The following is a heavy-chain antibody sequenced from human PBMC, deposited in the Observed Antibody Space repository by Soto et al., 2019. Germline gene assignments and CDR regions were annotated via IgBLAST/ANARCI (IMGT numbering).Heavy chain of an antibody. CDR3: AREDGEEYTLPQTYYSFDY. J-gene: IGHJ4*02. CDR2: ISSSSSTI. Sequence: EVQLVESGGGLVQPGGSLRLSCAASGFTFSSYSMNWVRQAPGTGLEWVSYISSSSSTIYYADSVKGRFTISRDNAKTSLYLQMNSMRAEDTAVYYCAREDGEEYTLPQTYYSFDYWGQGTLVTVSS. V-gene: IGHV3-48*01. CDR1: GFTFSSYS. D-gene: IGHD2-2*01.